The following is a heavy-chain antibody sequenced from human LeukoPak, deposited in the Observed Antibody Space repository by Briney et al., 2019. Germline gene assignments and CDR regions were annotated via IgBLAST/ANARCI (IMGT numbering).Heavy chain of an antibody. Sequence: SGPTLVKPTQTLTLTCTFSGFSLSTSGVGVGWIRQPPGKALEWLALIYWDDDKRYSPSLKSRLTITKDTSKNQVVLTMTYMDPVDTATYYCAHSMALRYFDWLPSSYYFDYWGQGTLVTVSS. CDR1: GFSLSTSGVG. D-gene: IGHD3-9*01. CDR3: AHSMALRYFDWLPSSYYFDY. V-gene: IGHV2-5*02. CDR2: IYWDDDK. J-gene: IGHJ4*02.